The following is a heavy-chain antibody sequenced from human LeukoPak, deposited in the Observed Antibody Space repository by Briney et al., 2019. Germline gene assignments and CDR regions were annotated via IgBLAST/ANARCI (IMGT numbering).Heavy chain of an antibody. D-gene: IGHD3-22*01. Sequence: GGSLRLSCAASGFTFSSYWMHWVRQAPGKGLVWVSRINSDGITVTYADSVKGRFTISRDNAKNTLYLQMNSLRAEDTAVYYCAKAYYYDSSGSGGFDYWGQGTLVTASS. CDR1: GFTFSSYW. V-gene: IGHV3-74*01. J-gene: IGHJ4*02. CDR3: AKAYYYDSSGSGGFDY. CDR2: INSDGITV.